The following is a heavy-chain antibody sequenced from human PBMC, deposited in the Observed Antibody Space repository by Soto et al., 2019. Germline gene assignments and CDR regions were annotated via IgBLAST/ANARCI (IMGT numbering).Heavy chain of an antibody. CDR1: GFTFSSYA. V-gene: IGHV3-23*01. J-gene: IGHJ4*02. CDR2: ISGSSRST. D-gene: IGHD2-8*02. Sequence: EAQLLESGGGLVQPGGSLRLSCAASGFTFSSYAMTWVRQAPGKGLEWVSTISGSSRSTYYAESVKGRFTISRANSENTLFLQMNSLRAEDTARYYCAKDPEFTGDSFDNWGQGTLVTVSS. CDR3: AKDPEFTGDSFDN.